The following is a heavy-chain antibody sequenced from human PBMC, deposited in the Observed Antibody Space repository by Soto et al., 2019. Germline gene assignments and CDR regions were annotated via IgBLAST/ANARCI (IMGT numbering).Heavy chain of an antibody. CDR1: GGSISSGGYY. J-gene: IGHJ5*02. CDR2: IHNSGTT. V-gene: IGHV4-31*03. CDR3: ARDQRDWFDP. Sequence: QVQLQESGPGLVKPSQTLSLTCTVSGGSISSGGYYWSWIRQHPGKGLEYIGYIHNSGTTYYNPSLQSRVTISMDTSKNHFSLKLSSVTAADTAVYYCARDQRDWFDPWGQGTLVTVSS.